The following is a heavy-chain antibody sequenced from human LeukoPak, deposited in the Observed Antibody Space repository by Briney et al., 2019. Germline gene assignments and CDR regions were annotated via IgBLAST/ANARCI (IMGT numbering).Heavy chain of an antibody. CDR1: GGTFSSYA. CDR2: IIPIFGTA. CDR3: ARGAGTHYYYYYYYMDV. V-gene: IGHV1-69*05. J-gene: IGHJ6*03. Sequence: ASVKVSCKASGGTFSSYAISWVRQAPGQGLEWMGRIIPIFGTANYAQKFQGRVTITTDESTSTAYMELSSLRSEDTAVYYCARGAGTHYYYYYYYMDVWGKGTTVTVSS. D-gene: IGHD3-10*01.